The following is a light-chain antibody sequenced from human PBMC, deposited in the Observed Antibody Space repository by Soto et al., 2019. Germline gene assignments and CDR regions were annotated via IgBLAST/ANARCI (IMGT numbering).Light chain of an antibody. J-gene: IGKJ3*01. Sequence: IVLTQSPGTLSLSPGERATLSCRASQSVSSSYLAWYQQKPGQAPRLLIYGASSRATGIPDRFSGSGSGTDFTLTISRLEPEDFAVYYCQQYGTSPLFTFGPGTKVDIK. CDR2: GAS. CDR1: QSVSSSY. V-gene: IGKV3-20*01. CDR3: QQYGTSPLFT.